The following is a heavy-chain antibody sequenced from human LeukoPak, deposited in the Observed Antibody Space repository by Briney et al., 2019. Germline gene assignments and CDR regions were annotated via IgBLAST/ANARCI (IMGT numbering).Heavy chain of an antibody. J-gene: IGHJ4*02. Sequence: ASVKVSCKASGYTFTSYGISWVRQAPGQGLEWMGWISAYNGNTNYAQKPQGRVTMTTDTSTSTAYMELRSLRSDDTAVYYCARDLSGQLVSGIDYWGQGTLVTVSS. V-gene: IGHV1-18*01. CDR3: ARDLSGQLVSGIDY. CDR1: GYTFTSYG. CDR2: ISAYNGNT. D-gene: IGHD6-6*01.